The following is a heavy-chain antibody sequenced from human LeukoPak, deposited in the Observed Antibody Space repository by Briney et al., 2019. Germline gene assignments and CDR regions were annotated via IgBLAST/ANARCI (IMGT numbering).Heavy chain of an antibody. CDR2: INPSGGST. CDR1: GYTFTNYY. CDR3: AREIGVYFDY. D-gene: IGHD3-22*01. V-gene: IGHV1-46*01. Sequence: ASVKVSCKASGYTFTNYYIHWVRQAPGQGLEWMGIINPSGGSTSYAQKFQGRVTMTRDTSTSTVYMELSSLRSEDTAVYYCAREIGVYFDYWGQGTLVTVSS. J-gene: IGHJ4*02.